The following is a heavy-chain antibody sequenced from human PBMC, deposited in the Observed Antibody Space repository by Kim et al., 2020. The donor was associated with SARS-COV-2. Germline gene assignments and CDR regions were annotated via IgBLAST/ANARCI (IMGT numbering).Heavy chain of an antibody. J-gene: IGHJ4*02. D-gene: IGHD3-22*01. Sequence: GGSLRLSCAASGFTFSSYAMSWVRQAPGKGLEWVSAISGSGGSTYYADSVKGRFTISRDNSKNTLYLQMNSLRAEDTAVYYCAKILADFEYYYDSSPYYFDYWGQGTLVTVSS. CDR2: ISGSGGST. CDR1: GFTFSSYA. V-gene: IGHV3-23*01. CDR3: AKILADFEYYYDSSPYYFDY.